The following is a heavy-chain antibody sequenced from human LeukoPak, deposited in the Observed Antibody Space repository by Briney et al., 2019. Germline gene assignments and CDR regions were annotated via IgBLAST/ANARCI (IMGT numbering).Heavy chain of an antibody. Sequence: GGSLRLSCAASGFTFRSFGMHWVRQTPGKGLEWVAFINYDGSKQYYADSVKGRFSISRDSAKNTLYLQMNSLRAEDTAVYYCAKDPTSSYSYGNYHFDYWGQGTLVTVSS. J-gene: IGHJ4*02. V-gene: IGHV3-30*02. CDR1: GFTFRSFG. CDR2: INYDGSKQ. CDR3: AKDPTSSYSYGNYHFDY. D-gene: IGHD3-16*02.